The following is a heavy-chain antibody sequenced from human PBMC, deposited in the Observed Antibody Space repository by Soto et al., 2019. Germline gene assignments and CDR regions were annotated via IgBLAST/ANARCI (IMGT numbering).Heavy chain of an antibody. D-gene: IGHD2-15*01. CDR2: ISSNGGST. CDR1: GFTFSSYA. V-gene: IGHV3-64D*06. CDR3: VKGGGNNDYYYYYGMDV. J-gene: IGHJ6*02. Sequence: PGGSLRLSCSASGFTFSSYAMHWVRQAPGKGLEYVSAISSNGGSTYYADSVKGRFTISRDNSKNTLYLQMSSLRAEDTAVYYCVKGGGNNDYYYYYGMDVWGQGTTVTVSS.